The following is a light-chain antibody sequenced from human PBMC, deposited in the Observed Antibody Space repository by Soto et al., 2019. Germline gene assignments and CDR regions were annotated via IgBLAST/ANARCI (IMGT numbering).Light chain of an antibody. V-gene: IGKV3-20*01. CDR1: QSVSSIY. J-gene: IGKJ5*01. Sequence: EIVLTQSPSTLSLSPGDRATLSCRASQSVSSIYLAWYQQKPGQAPSLLIYATSSRATGIPDRFSGSGSGTDFSLTISRLEPEDFAVYYCQKYGSSPITFGQGTRLEIK. CDR2: ATS. CDR3: QKYGSSPIT.